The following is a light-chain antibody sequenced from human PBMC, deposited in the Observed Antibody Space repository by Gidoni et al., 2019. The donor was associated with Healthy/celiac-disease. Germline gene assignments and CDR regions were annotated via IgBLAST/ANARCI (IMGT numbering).Light chain of an antibody. CDR2: WAS. V-gene: IGKV4-1*01. CDR1: QSVLYSSNNKNY. Sequence: DIVMTQSPDSLAVSLCERATINCKSSQSVLYSSNNKNYLAWYQQKPGQPPKLLIYWASTRESGVPERFSGSGSGTDFTLTISSLQAEDVAVYYCQQYYSTPVTFGQGTKLEIK. J-gene: IGKJ2*01. CDR3: QQYYSTPVT.